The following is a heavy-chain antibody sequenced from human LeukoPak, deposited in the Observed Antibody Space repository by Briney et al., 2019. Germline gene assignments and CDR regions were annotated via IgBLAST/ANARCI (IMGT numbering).Heavy chain of an antibody. V-gene: IGHV3-20*04. Sequence: PGGSLRLSCAASGFTFDDFAMTWVRQAPGKGLEWVSDISWNGPKTHYADSVKGRFSISRDNSKNTLYLQMNSLRAEDTAVYYCAKEDGDYGDYFFDYWGQGTLVTVSS. D-gene: IGHD4-17*01. CDR3: AKEDGDYGDYFFDY. CDR2: ISWNGPKT. CDR1: GFTFDDFA. J-gene: IGHJ4*02.